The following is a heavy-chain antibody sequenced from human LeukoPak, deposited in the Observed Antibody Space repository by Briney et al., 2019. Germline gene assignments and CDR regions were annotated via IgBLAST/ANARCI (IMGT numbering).Heavy chain of an antibody. J-gene: IGHJ3*02. CDR3: LTVVETTIAAFDI. CDR1: GFTFSNYW. V-gene: IGHV3-74*01. CDR2: IDANAKTR. D-gene: IGHD1-26*01. Sequence: GGSLRLSCAASGFTFSNYWLHWVRQAPGKGLVWVSRIDANAKTRSYADSVKGRFTISTDNAKKTLYLQMNSLRVEDTAVYYCLTVVETTIAAFDIWGQGTMVTVSS.